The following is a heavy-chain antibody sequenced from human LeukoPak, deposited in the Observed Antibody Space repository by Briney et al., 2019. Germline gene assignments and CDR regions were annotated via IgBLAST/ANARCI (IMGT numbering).Heavy chain of an antibody. V-gene: IGHV1-69*05. CDR2: IIPMFGSI. CDR1: GGTFNSYA. D-gene: IGHD3/OR15-3a*01. Sequence: GASVKVSCKASGGTFNSYAINWVRQAPGQGLEWMGGIIPMFGSINYAQKWQGRLTIITDESTGTAYMELRSLKSEDTAIYYCARVDSWTGFRFDYWGQGTLVTVSS. J-gene: IGHJ4*02. CDR3: ARVDSWTGFRFDY.